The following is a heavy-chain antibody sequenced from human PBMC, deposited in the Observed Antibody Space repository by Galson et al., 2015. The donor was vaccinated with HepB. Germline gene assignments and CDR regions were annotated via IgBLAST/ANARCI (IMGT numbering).Heavy chain of an antibody. V-gene: IGHV1-46*03. CDR2: INPSGGST. CDR3: ARASVYDPLVVVITTNYYGMDV. Sequence: SVKVSCKASGYTFTSYYMHWVRQAPGQGLEWMGIINPSGGSTSYAQKFQGRVTMTRDTSTSTVYMELSSLRSEDTAVYYCARASVYDPLVVVITTNYYGMDVWGQGTTVTVSS. CDR1: GYTFTSYY. D-gene: IGHD3-22*01. J-gene: IGHJ6*02.